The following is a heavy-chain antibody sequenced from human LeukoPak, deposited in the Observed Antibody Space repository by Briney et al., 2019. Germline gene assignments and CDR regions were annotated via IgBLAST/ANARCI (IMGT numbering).Heavy chain of an antibody. CDR2: ISTSSSTI. V-gene: IGHV3-48*02. CDR3: AREGIDGYNYFDY. CDR1: GFTFSSYS. Sequence: PGGSLRLSCAASGFTFSSYSMNWVRQAPGKGLEWISYISTSSSTIYYADSMKSRFTISRDNAKNSLYLQMNSLRDEDTAVYYCAREGIDGYNYFDYWGQGTLVTVSS. D-gene: IGHD5-24*01. J-gene: IGHJ4*02.